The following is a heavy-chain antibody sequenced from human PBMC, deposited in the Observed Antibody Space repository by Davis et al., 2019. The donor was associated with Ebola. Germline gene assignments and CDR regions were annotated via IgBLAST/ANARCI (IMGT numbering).Heavy chain of an antibody. V-gene: IGHV4-59*08. Sequence: GSLRLSCTVSGDSISSTYWSWIRQPPGKGLEWIGYIYHSGSTNYNPSLKSRVTISIDTSKSQISLKLSSVTAADTAVYYCARHAPMGLVVVTPFSRMDVWGQGTTVTVSS. J-gene: IGHJ6*02. CDR2: IYHSGST. CDR3: ARHAPMGLVVVTPFSRMDV. CDR1: GDSISSTY. D-gene: IGHD2-15*01.